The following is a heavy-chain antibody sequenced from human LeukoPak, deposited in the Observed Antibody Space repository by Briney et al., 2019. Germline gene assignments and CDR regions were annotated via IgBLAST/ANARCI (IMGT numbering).Heavy chain of an antibody. Sequence: GGSLRLSCAASGFTFSSYGMHCVRQAPGKGLECISYISSSGDTIYYADSVKGRFTISRDNAKNSLFLQMNSLRAEDTAVYYCARDLGWLQLKGYYYYMDVWGKGTTVTVSS. CDR1: GFTFSSYG. J-gene: IGHJ6*03. D-gene: IGHD5-24*01. CDR3: ARDLGWLQLKGYYYYMDV. CDR2: ISSSGDTI. V-gene: IGHV3-48*04.